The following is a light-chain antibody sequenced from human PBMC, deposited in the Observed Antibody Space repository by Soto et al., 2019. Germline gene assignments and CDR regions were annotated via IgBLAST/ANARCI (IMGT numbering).Light chain of an antibody. CDR3: QQYNNWPPT. Sequence: EIVITHSPATLSVSPVDRATLSCRASQSVRSSLAWYQQTPGQAPRLLVFDASTRATGIPARFSGSGSGTEFTLTISSLQSEDSAVFYCQQYNNWPPTFGQGTRLEIK. J-gene: IGKJ5*01. CDR2: DAS. CDR1: QSVRSS. V-gene: IGKV3-15*01.